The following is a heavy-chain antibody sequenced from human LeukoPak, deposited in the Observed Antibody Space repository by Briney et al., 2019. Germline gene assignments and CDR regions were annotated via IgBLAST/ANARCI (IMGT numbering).Heavy chain of an antibody. Sequence: GGSLRLSCAASRFTFDDYGMSWIRQAPGKGLEWVSGINWNGGSTGYADSVKGRFTISIDNAKNSLYLQMNSLRAEDTALYYCASAPSGELTFDYWGQGTLVTVSS. CDR3: ASAPSGELTFDY. V-gene: IGHV3-20*04. CDR1: RFTFDDYG. CDR2: INWNGGST. J-gene: IGHJ4*02. D-gene: IGHD5-12*01.